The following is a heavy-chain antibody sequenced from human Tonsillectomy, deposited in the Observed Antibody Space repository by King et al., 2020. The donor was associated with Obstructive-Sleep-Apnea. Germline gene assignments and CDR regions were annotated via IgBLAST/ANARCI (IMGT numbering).Heavy chain of an antibody. CDR2: ISYDGSNK. CDR3: ARVEDIVVVPAAMDFYYGLDV. V-gene: IGHV3-30-3*01. Sequence: VQLVESGGGVVQPGRSLRLSCAASGFTFSSYAMHWVRQAPGKGLEWVAVISYDGSNKYYTDSVKGRFTISRDNSKNTLYLQMNSLRAEDTAVYHCARVEDIVVVPAAMDFYYGLDVWGQGTTVTVSS. J-gene: IGHJ6*02. D-gene: IGHD2-2*01. CDR1: GFTFSSYA.